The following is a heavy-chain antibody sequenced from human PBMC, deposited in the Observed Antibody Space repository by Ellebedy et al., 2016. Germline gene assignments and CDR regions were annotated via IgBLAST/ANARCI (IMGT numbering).Heavy chain of an antibody. D-gene: IGHD1-7*01. Sequence: GGSLRLSCAASGFTFSSYGMHWVRQAPGKGLEWVAVIWYDGSNKYYADSVKGRFTISRDNSKNTLYLQMNSLRAEDTAVYYCARDFLTGTTGQGIWGQGTMVTVSS. J-gene: IGHJ3*02. CDR1: GFTFSSYG. CDR2: IWYDGSNK. CDR3: ARDFLTGTTGQGI. V-gene: IGHV3-33*01.